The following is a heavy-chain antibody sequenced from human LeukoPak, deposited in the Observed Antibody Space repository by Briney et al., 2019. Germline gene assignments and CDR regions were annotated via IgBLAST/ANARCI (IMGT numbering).Heavy chain of an antibody. D-gene: IGHD2-2*01. CDR1: GYTFTSYG. CDR2: ISAYNGNT. J-gene: IGHJ6*03. CDR3: ARRLTYCSSTSCYYDYYYYYYMDV. Sequence: ASVKVSCKASGYTFTSYGISWVGQAPGQGLEWMGWISAYNGNTNYAQKLQGRVTMTTDTSTSTAYMELRSLRSDDTAVYYCARRLTYCSSTSCYYDYYYYYYMDVWGKGTTVTVSS. V-gene: IGHV1-18*01.